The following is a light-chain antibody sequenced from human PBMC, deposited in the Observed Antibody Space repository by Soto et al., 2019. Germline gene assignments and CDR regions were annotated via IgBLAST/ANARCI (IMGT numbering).Light chain of an antibody. J-gene: IGLJ1*01. CDR3: SSYTSSITYV. Sequence: QSALTQPASVSGSPGQSITISCTGTSSDIGDYNYVSWYQQRPEKAPELMIYGVNNRPPGVSNRFSGSKSGNTASLTISGLQAEDDADYYCSSYTSSITYVFGTGTKVTVL. CDR1: SSDIGDYNY. CDR2: GVN. V-gene: IGLV2-14*01.